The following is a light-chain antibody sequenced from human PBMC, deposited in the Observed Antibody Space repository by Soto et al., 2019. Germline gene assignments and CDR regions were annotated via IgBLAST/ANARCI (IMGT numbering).Light chain of an antibody. CDR3: QQYNNWPPIT. CDR2: SAS. V-gene: IGKV3-15*01. Sequence: ETVMAQSPATLSVSPGEAATLSCRAGQSVSSKLAWYQQKPGQAPRLLIHSASTRATGIPARFSGSGSGTEFTLTISSLQSEDFAVYYCQQYNNWPPITVGQGTRLEIK. J-gene: IGKJ5*01. CDR1: QSVSSK.